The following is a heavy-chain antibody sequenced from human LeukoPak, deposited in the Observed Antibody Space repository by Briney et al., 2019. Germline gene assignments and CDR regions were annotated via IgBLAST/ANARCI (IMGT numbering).Heavy chain of an antibody. Sequence: SETLSLTCTVSGGSISSYYWSWIRQPPVKGLEWIGYIYYSGSTNYNPSLKSRVTISVDTSKNQFSLKLSSVTAADTAVYYCARWDIAAADNSAEYIQHWGQGTLVTVSS. CDR2: IYYSGST. J-gene: IGHJ1*01. V-gene: IGHV4-59*08. CDR1: GGSISSYY. CDR3: ARWDIAAADNSAEYIQH. D-gene: IGHD6-13*01.